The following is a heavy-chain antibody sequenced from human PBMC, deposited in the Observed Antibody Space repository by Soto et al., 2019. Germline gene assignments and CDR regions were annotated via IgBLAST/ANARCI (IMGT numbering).Heavy chain of an antibody. CDR3: ARYRSLDP. CDR1: GFILRNYW. D-gene: IGHD3-16*02. Sequence: EVQLVDSGGGLVQPGGSLRLSCADSGFILRNYWMSWVRQAPGMGLQWVASIKEDGSEKYYVDPVKGRFTISRENDKNSLYLQMNSLTAEDTAVYYCARYRSLDPWGQGILVTVSS. V-gene: IGHV3-7*03. CDR2: IKEDGSEK. J-gene: IGHJ5*02.